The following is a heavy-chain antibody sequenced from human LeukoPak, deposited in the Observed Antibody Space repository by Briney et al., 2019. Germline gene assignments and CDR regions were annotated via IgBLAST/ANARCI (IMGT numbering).Heavy chain of an antibody. Sequence: PGGSPRLSCAASGFTFSNYIMNWVRQAPGKGLEWVSYISSSSSSIYYADSVKGRFTISRDNAKNSLYLQMNSLRAEDTAVHYCARDGIVGAFDYWGQGTLVTVSS. CDR3: ARDGIVGAFDY. CDR1: GFTFSNYI. V-gene: IGHV3-48*04. CDR2: ISSSSSSI. D-gene: IGHD1-26*01. J-gene: IGHJ4*02.